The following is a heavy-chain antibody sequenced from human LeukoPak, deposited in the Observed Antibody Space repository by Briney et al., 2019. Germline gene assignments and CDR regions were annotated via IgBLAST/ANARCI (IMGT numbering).Heavy chain of an antibody. V-gene: IGHV4-59*08. Sequence: PSETLSLTCTVSGGSISSHYWSWIRQPPGKGLEWIGYIYYSGSTNYNPSLKSRVTISVDTSKNQFSLKLSSVTAADTAVYYCARQDTAMNYYYYGMDVWGQGTTVTVSS. CDR1: GGSISSHY. D-gene: IGHD5-18*01. CDR2: IYYSGST. J-gene: IGHJ6*02. CDR3: ARQDTAMNYYYYGMDV.